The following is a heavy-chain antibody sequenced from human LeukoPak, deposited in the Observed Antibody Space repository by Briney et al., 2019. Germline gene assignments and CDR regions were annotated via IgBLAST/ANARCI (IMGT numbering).Heavy chain of an antibody. V-gene: IGHV3-30*03. CDR3: ARAQKYSYDAFDI. Sequence: GGSLRLSCAASGFTFSSYGMHWVRQAPGKGLEWVAVISYDGSNKYYADSAKGRFTISRDNAKNSLYLQMNSLSAEDTAVYYCARAQKYSYDAFDIWGQGTMVTVSS. CDR1: GFTFSSYG. J-gene: IGHJ3*02. CDR2: ISYDGSNK. D-gene: IGHD4-11*01.